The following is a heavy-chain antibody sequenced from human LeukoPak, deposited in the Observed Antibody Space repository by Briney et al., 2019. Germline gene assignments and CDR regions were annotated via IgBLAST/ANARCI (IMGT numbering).Heavy chain of an antibody. V-gene: IGHV3-7*01. Sequence: GGSLRLSCAASGFTFSSYAMSWVRQAPGKGLEWVANIKQDGSEKYYVDSVKGRFTISRDNAKNSLYLQMNSLRAEDTAVYYCARPRRGYYYDSSGYYWDYWGQGTLVTVSS. CDR1: GFTFSSYA. J-gene: IGHJ4*02. CDR3: ARPRRGYYYDSSGYYWDY. D-gene: IGHD3-22*01. CDR2: IKQDGSEK.